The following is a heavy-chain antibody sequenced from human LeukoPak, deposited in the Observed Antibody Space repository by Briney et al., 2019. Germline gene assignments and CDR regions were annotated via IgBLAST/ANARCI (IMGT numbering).Heavy chain of an antibody. J-gene: IGHJ3*02. D-gene: IGHD1-1*01. V-gene: IGHV3-30*02. CDR2: IRYDGSDK. Sequence: GGSLRLSCSASGFTFNTYGMHWVRQAPGKGLEWVAFIRYDGSDKYYADSVKGRFTISRDNSKNTLYLQMNSLRAEDTAVYYCARDRTGAGAFDIWGQGTMVTVSS. CDR1: GFTFNTYG. CDR3: ARDRTGAGAFDI.